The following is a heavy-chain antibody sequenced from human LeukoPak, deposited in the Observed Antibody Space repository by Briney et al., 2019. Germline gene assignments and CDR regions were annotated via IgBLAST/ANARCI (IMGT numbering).Heavy chain of an antibody. J-gene: IGHJ3*01. CDR1: GGSLSSGDYY. CDR3: ARDNYDSSGNYEHALDL. Sequence: PSETLSLTCTVSGGSLSSGDYYWTWIRQPPGKGLEWIAYIYYTGSTYYNPSLKSRVTISVDTSKNQFSLKMTSLTAADTAVYYCARDNYDSSGNYEHALDLWGQGTMVTVSS. D-gene: IGHD3-22*01. V-gene: IGHV4-30-4*01. CDR2: IYYTGST.